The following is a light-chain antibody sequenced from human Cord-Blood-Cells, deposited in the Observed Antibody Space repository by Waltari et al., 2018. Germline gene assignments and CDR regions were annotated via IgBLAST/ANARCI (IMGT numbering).Light chain of an antibody. J-gene: IGKJ1*01. CDR3: QQSYSRTT. CDR2: AAS. V-gene: IGKV1-39*01. CDR1: QSISSY. Sequence: DIQMTQSPSSLSASVGDRVTITCRASQSISSYLNWYQQKPGKAPKLLIYAASSLQSGVPSRFSGSGSGTDFTLTISSLQHEDFATYYCQQSYSRTTFGQGTKVEIK.